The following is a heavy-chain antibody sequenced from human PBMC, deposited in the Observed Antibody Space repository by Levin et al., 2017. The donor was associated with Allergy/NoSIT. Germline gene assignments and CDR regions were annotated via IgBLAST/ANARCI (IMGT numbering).Heavy chain of an antibody. CDR1: GGSFSGYY. V-gene: IGHV4-34*01. CDR3: ARGSRIAARHFDY. Sequence: SSETLSLTCAVYGGSFSGYYWSWIRQPPGKGLEWIGEINHSGSTNYNPSLKSRVTISVDTSKNQFSLKLSSVTAADTAVYYCARGSRIAARHFDYWGQGTLVTVSS. CDR2: INHSGST. D-gene: IGHD6-6*01. J-gene: IGHJ4*02.